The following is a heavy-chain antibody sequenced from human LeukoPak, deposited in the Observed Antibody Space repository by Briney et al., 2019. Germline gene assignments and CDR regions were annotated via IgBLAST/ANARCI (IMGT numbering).Heavy chain of an antibody. CDR1: GFTFSSYW. D-gene: IGHD3-10*01. CDR2: IKQDGSEK. Sequence: PGGSLRLSCAASGFTFSSYWMSWVRQAPGKGLEWVANIKQDGSEKYYVDSVKGRFTISRDNAKNSLYLQMNSLRAEDTAVYYCARSMVRGSYYYYYMDVWGKGTTVTVSS. V-gene: IGHV3-7*01. CDR3: ARSMVRGSYYYYYMDV. J-gene: IGHJ6*03.